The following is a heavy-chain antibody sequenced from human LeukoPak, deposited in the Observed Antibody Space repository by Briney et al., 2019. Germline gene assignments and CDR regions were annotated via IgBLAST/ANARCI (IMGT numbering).Heavy chain of an antibody. CDR1: GGSISSSSYY. Sequence: PSETLSLTCTVSGGSISSSSYYWGWIRQPPGKGLEWIGSIYYSGSTYYNPSLKSRVTISVDTSKNQFSLELTSVTAADTAVYYCARSLPLGELTFRPFFDFWGRGNLVIVSS. CDR3: ARSLPLGELTFRPFFDF. CDR2: IYYSGST. V-gene: IGHV4-39*07. D-gene: IGHD3-16*01. J-gene: IGHJ4*02.